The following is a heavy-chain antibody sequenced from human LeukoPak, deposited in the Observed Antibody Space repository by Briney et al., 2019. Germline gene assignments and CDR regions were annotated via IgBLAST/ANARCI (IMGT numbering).Heavy chain of an antibody. V-gene: IGHV1-69*13. CDR2: IIPIFGTA. CDR1: GGTFSSYA. Sequence: SVKVSCKASGGTFSSYAISWVRQAPGQGLEWMGRIIPIFGTANYAQKFQGRVTITADESTSTAYMELSSLRSEDTAVYYCAIKGVAPDYYYYYKDVWGKGTTVTVSS. D-gene: IGHD3-3*01. J-gene: IGHJ6*03. CDR3: AIKGVAPDYYYYYKDV.